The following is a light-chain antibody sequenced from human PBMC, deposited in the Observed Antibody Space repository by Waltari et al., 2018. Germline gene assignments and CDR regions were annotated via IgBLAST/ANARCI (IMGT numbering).Light chain of an antibody. Sequence: QSALTQPASVSGSPGQSITIPCTGGSHNFGNSYLISWYQQHPGKAPKLVIFEGSKRPSGVSDRFSGSHSDNSASLTISGLQAEDEADYYCCSYGGRTTIFGGGTRLTVL. CDR3: CSYGGRTTI. V-gene: IGLV2-23*01. CDR1: SHNFGNSYL. J-gene: IGLJ2*01. CDR2: EGS.